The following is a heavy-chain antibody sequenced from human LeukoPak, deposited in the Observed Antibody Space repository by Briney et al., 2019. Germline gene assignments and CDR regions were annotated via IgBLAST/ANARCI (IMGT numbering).Heavy chain of an antibody. CDR1: GGSISSYH. CDR3: ARKASNYYYYYYMDV. Sequence: PSETLSLTCTVSGGSISSYHWSWIRQPPGKGLEWIGYIYYSGSTNYNPSLKSRVTISVDKSKNQFSLKLSSVTAADTAVYYCARKASNYYYYYYMDVWGKGTTVTVSS. J-gene: IGHJ6*03. CDR2: IYYSGST. D-gene: IGHD4-11*01. V-gene: IGHV4-59*12.